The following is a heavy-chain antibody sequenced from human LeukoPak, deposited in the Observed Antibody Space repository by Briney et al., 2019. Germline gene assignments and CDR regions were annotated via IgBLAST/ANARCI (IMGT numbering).Heavy chain of an antibody. D-gene: IGHD6-19*01. Sequence: ASVKVSCKASGYTFTSYGISWVRQAPGQGLEWMGGIIPIFGTANYAQKFQGRVTITADKSASTAYMELSSLRSEDTAVYYCARVSSGWSHFDYWGQGTLVTVSS. CDR1: GYTFTSYG. CDR3: ARVSSGWSHFDY. J-gene: IGHJ4*02. CDR2: IIPIFGTA. V-gene: IGHV1-69*06.